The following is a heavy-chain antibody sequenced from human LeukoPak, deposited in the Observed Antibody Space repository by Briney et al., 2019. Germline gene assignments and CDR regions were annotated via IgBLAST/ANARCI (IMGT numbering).Heavy chain of an antibody. CDR2: IYSGGST. J-gene: IGHJ4*02. D-gene: IGHD3-9*01. Sequence: GGSLRLSCAASGFTVSSNYMSCVRQAPGKGLEWGSVIYSGGSTYYADSVKGRFTISRDNPKNTLYLQMNSLRAEDTAVYYCAKAILTGYYYFDYWGQGTLVTVSS. CDR3: AKAILTGYYYFDY. V-gene: IGHV3-66*01. CDR1: GFTVSSNY.